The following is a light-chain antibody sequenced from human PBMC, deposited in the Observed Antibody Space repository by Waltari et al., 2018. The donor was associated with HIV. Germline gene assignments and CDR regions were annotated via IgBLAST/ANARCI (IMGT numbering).Light chain of an antibody. Sequence: QSVLTQSPPASGTPAQMLTISCSGNTSILGSNYVYWYQHLQETSPNLLIYRNDQRTRGAPDRFHGSKSGSSASLAVSGLRSEDEADDYCEAWDSSQSSLKGVFGGGTKLTVL. J-gene: IGLJ3*02. CDR2: RND. CDR3: EAWDSSQSSLKGV. CDR1: TSILGSNY. V-gene: IGLV1-47*01.